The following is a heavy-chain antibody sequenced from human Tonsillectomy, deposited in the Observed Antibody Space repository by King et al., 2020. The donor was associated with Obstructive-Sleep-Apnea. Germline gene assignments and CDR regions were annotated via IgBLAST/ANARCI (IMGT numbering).Heavy chain of an antibody. CDR1: GFTFSNAW. V-gene: IGHV3-15*01. CDR3: TRSSTDQDWYFDL. Sequence: VQLVESGGGLVKPGGSLRLSCAASGFTFSNAWMSWVRQAPGKGLEWVGRIKSKTDGGTTDYAAPVKGRFTIPRDDSKNTLYLQMNSLKTEDTAVYYCTRSSTDQDWYFDLWGRGTLVTVSS. D-gene: IGHD2-2*01. J-gene: IGHJ2*01. CDR2: IKSKTDGGTT.